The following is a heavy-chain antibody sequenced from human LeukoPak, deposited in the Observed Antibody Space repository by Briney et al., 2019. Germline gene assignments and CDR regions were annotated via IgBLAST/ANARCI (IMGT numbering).Heavy chain of an antibody. CDR1: GFTFSSYG. CDR2: ISYDGSNK. Sequence: GGSLRLSCAASGFTFSSYGMHWVRQAPGKGLEWVAVISYDGSNKYYADSVKGRFTISRDNSKNTLYLQMNSLRAEDTAVYYCASSPVIVVPAANYFDYWGQGTLVTVSS. V-gene: IGHV3-30*03. J-gene: IGHJ4*02. D-gene: IGHD2-2*01. CDR3: ASSPVIVVPAANYFDY.